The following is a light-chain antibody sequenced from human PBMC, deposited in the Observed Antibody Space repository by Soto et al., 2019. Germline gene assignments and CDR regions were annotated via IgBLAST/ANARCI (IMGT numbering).Light chain of an antibody. CDR3: QQYVTSSWT. V-gene: IGKV3-20*01. Sequence: EVVLTQSPATLSLSPGERATLSCRASENVRTFVDWYQQKPGQAPRLLIYGASTRATGIPDRFSGSGSGTDFTLTSSRLEAEDFAVYYCQQYVTSSWTFGQGTKVDI. J-gene: IGKJ1*01. CDR1: ENVRTF. CDR2: GAS.